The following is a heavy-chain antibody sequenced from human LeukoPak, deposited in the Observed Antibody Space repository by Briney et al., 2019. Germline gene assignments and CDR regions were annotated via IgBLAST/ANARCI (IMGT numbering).Heavy chain of an antibody. CDR2: IIPIFGTA. J-gene: IGHJ3*02. Sequence: SVKVSCKASGGTFSSYAISWVRQAPGQGLEWMGGIIPIFGTANYAQKCQGRVTITADESTSTAYMELSSLRSEDTAVYYCASTSADYYDSSGYSYDAFDIWGQGTMVTVSS. D-gene: IGHD3-22*01. V-gene: IGHV1-69*13. CDR1: GGTFSSYA. CDR3: ASTSADYYDSSGYSYDAFDI.